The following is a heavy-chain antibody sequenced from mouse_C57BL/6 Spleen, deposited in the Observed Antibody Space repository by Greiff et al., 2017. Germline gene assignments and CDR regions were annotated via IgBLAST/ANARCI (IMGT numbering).Heavy chain of an antibody. J-gene: IGHJ1*03. D-gene: IGHD1-1*01. CDR1: GYAFSSSW. Sequence: LVESGPELVKPGASVKISCKASGYAFSSSWMNWVKQRPGKGLEWIGRIYPGDGDTTYNGKFKGKATLTADNSSSTAYMQLSSLTSEDSAVYYGARKDYGSTSRWYFDVWGTGTTVTVSS. CDR2: IYPGDGDT. CDR3: ARKDYGSTSRWYFDV. V-gene: IGHV1-82*01.